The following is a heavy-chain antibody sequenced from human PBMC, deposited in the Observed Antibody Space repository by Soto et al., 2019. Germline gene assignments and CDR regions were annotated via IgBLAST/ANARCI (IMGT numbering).Heavy chain of an antibody. V-gene: IGHV5-51*01. D-gene: IGHD2-15*01. J-gene: IGHJ3*02. Sequence: GESLKISCKTSGYSFISYWVAWVRQLPGKGLEWMGTFYPGDSTSTYSPSFQGQVTISVDKSISTAYLQLSSLKASDTAMYYCARIIGYCRNNDCSWTFDIWGQGTMVTVSS. CDR3: ARIIGYCRNNDCSWTFDI. CDR1: GYSFISYW. CDR2: FYPGDSTS.